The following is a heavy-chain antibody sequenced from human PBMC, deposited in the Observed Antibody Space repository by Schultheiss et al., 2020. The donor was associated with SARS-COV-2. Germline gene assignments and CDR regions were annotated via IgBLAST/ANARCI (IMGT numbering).Heavy chain of an antibody. CDR1: GGTFSSYA. V-gene: IGHV1-8*02. D-gene: IGHD1-26*01. Sequence: ASVKVSCKASGGTFSSYAISWVRQAPGKGLEWMGGFDPEDGETIYAQKFQGRVTMTRNTSISTAYMELSRLRYDDTAVYYCARIPNGSRVYYFDYWGQGTLVTVSS. CDR3: ARIPNGSRVYYFDY. J-gene: IGHJ4*02. CDR2: FDPEDGET.